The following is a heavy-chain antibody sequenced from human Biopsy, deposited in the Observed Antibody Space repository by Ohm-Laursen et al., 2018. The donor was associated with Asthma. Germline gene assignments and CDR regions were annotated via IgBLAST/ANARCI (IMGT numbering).Heavy chain of an antibody. J-gene: IGHJ3*01. V-gene: IGHV4-34*01. D-gene: IGHD6-13*01. CDR3: ARQKLAAAEGPFDL. CDR2: IHKNGIG. CDR1: RGSLRVYV. Sequence: SETLSLTCGVYRGSLRVYVWTWIRQPPGKGLEWVGSIHKNGIGYYKSSLKSRLTISVDTSKNQFSLKVTSVTAADTAVYYCARQKLAAAEGPFDLWGQGTMVTVSS.